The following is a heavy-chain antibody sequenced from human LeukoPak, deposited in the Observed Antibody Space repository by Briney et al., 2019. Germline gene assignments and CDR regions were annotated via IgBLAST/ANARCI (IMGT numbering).Heavy chain of an antibody. Sequence: GGSLRLSRAASGFTFSSYGMHWVRQAPGKGLEWVAFIRYDGSNKYYADPVKGRFTISRDNSKNTLYLQMNSLRAEDTAVYYCAGRRVLDASFDYWGQGTLVTVSS. J-gene: IGHJ4*02. CDR1: GFTFSSYG. V-gene: IGHV3-30*02. CDR2: IRYDGSNK. CDR3: AGRRVLDASFDY. D-gene: IGHD3-16*01.